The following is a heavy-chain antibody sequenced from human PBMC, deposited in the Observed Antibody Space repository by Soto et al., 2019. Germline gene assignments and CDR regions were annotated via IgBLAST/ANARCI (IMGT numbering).Heavy chain of an antibody. V-gene: IGHV1-8*01. CDR2: MNPLKGLSKT. D-gene: IGHD3-3*01. CDR3: ARGATADYDFWANPRGDWLDL. J-gene: IGHJ5*02. CDR1: GYTFSSHD. Sequence: QVQLVQSGAEVKRPGASVKVSCKASGYTFSSHDIIWVRQPAGQGLEWMGWMNPLKGLSKTTYLPNSRARVFMTRDPFLSTAYLELSGLRSDDTAVYFCARGATADYDFWANPRGDWLDLWGQGTLLTVSS.